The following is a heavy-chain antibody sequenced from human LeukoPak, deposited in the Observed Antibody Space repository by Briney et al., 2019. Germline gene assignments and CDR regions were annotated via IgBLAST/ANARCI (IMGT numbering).Heavy chain of an antibody. CDR2: INHSGST. CDR1: GGSFSGYY. D-gene: IGHD6-19*01. CDR3: ARHRGSGWYAKVLDY. V-gene: IGHV4-34*01. J-gene: IGHJ4*02. Sequence: SETLSLTCAVYGGSFSGYYWSWIRQPPGKGLEWIGEINHSGSTNYNPSLKGRVTISVDTSKNQFSLKLSSVTAADTAVYYCARHRGSGWYAKVLDYWGQGTLVTVSS.